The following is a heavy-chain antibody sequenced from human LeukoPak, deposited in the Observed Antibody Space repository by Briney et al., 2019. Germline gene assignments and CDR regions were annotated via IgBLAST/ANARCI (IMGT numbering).Heavy chain of an antibody. V-gene: IGHV4-59*08. J-gene: IGHJ3*02. CDR1: GGSIRSYY. D-gene: IGHD5-18*01. CDR2: IYYSGST. CDR3: ARRASGYSYEQDAFDI. Sequence: PSETLSLTCTVSGGSIRSYYWSWIRQPPGKGLEWIGYIYYSGSTNYNPSLKSRVTISVDTSKNQFSLKLSSVTAADTAVYYCARRASGYSYEQDAFDIWGQGTMVTVSS.